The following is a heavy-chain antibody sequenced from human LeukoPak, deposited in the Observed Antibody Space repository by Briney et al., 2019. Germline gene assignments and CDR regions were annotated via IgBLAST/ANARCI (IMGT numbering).Heavy chain of an antibody. Sequence: GRSLRLSCAASGFTLSSYAMHWVRQAPGKGLEWVAVISYDGSNKYYADSVKGRFTISRDNSKNTLYLQMNSLRAEDTAVYYCARETAMVTWGQGTLVTVSS. CDR2: ISYDGSNK. V-gene: IGHV3-30-3*01. CDR3: ARETAMVT. J-gene: IGHJ4*02. D-gene: IGHD5-18*01. CDR1: GFTLSSYA.